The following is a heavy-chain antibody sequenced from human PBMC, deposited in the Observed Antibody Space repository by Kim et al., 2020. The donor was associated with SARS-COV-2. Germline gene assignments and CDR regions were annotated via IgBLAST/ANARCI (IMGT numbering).Heavy chain of an antibody. CDR2: IYYSGST. D-gene: IGHD6-19*01. Sequence: SETLSLTCTVSGGSISSYYWSWIRQPPGKGLEWIGYIYYSGSTNYNPSLKSRVTISVDTSKNQFSLKLSSVTAADTAVYYCARALSSGWYEIGAFDIWGQGTMVTVSS. J-gene: IGHJ3*02. V-gene: IGHV4-59*01. CDR1: GGSISSYY. CDR3: ARALSSGWYEIGAFDI.